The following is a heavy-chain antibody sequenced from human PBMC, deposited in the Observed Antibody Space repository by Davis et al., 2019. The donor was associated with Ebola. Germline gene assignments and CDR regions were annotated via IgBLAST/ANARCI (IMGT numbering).Heavy chain of an antibody. V-gene: IGHV4-61*01. CDR3: ARGPGYCSGGSCPFDP. J-gene: IGHJ5*02. CDR2: IYYSGST. Sequence: MPGGSLRLSCTVSGGAVRSGSYYWSWIRQPPGKGLEWIGYIYYSGSTNYNPSLKSRVTISVDTSKNQFSLKLSSVTAADTAVYYCARGPGYCSGGSCPFDPWGQGTLVTVSS. CDR1: GGAVRSGSYY. D-gene: IGHD2-15*01.